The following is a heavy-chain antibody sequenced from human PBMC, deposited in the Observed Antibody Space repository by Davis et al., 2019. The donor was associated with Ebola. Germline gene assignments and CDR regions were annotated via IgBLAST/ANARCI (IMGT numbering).Heavy chain of an antibody. CDR3: ARGGLIRGSSWYDRIAVAPMDV. CDR1: GGSFSGYY. D-gene: IGHD6-13*01. Sequence: SESLSLTCAVSGGSFSGYYWSWIRQPPGKGLEWIGEINHSGSTNYNPSLKSRVTISVDTSKNQFSLKLSSVTAADTAVYYCARGGLIRGSSWYDRIAVAPMDVWGQGTTVTVSS. V-gene: IGHV4-34*01. CDR2: INHSGST. J-gene: IGHJ6*02.